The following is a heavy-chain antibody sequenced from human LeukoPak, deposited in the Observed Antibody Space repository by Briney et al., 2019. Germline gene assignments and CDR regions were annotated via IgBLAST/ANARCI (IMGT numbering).Heavy chain of an antibody. V-gene: IGHV3-30-3*01. CDR1: GFTFSSYA. J-gene: IGHJ4*02. CDR2: ISYDGSNK. CDR3: ARDRQQWLFLFTYFDY. Sequence: PGRSLRLSCAASGFTFSSYAMHWVRQAPGKGLEWVAVISYDGSNKYYADSVKGRFTISRDNSKNTLYLQMNSLRAEDTAVYYCARDRQQWLFLFTYFDYWGQGTLVTVSS. D-gene: IGHD6-19*01.